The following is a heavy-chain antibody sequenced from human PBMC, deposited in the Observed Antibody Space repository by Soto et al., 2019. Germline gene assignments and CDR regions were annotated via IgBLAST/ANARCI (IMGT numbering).Heavy chain of an antibody. CDR3: ARDRGFDSSGWYDY. CDR2: ISAYNGNT. CDR1: GYTFTSYG. J-gene: IGHJ4*02. V-gene: IGHV1-18*01. D-gene: IGHD6-19*01. Sequence: GPSVKVSCKASGYTFTSYGISWVRQAPGQGLEWMGWISAYNGNTNYAQKLQGRVTMTTDTSTSTAYMELRSLRSDDTAVYYCARDRGFDSSGWYDYWGQGTLVTVSS.